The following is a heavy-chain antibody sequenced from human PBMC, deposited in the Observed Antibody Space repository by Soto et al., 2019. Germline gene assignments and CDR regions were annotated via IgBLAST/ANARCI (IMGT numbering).Heavy chain of an antibody. V-gene: IGHV4-39*01. CDR2: IYYSGST. D-gene: IGHD2-8*01. Sequence: QLQLQESGPGLVKPSETLSLTCTVSGGSISSSSYYWGWIRQPPGKGLEWIGSIYYSGSTYYNPSLKSRVPPXVXTPXNQSSLKLSSVTAADTAVYYCARQDIVLMVYANDYWGQGTLVTVSS. J-gene: IGHJ4*02. CDR3: ARQDIVLMVYANDY. CDR1: GGSISSSSYY.